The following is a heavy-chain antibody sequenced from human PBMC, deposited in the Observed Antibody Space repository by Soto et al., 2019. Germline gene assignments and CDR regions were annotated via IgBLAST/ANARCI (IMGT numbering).Heavy chain of an antibody. CDR2: IKQDGSEK. D-gene: IGHD3-3*01. Sequence: PGGSLRLSCASSGFTFSSYWMSWVRQAPGKGLEWVANIKQDGSEKYYVDSVKGRFTISRDNAKNSLYLQMNSLRAEDTAVYYCARAHQQGNVLRFLEWSRYYYYYYMDVWGKGTTVTVSS. J-gene: IGHJ6*03. CDR1: GFTFSSYW. V-gene: IGHV3-7*01. CDR3: ARAHQQGNVLRFLEWSRYYYYYYMDV.